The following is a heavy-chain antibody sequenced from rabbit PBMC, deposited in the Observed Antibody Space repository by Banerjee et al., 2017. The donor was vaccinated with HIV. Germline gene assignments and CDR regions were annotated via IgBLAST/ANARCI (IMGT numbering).Heavy chain of an antibody. CDR2: IDAGYRAKT. D-gene: IGHD1-1*01. Sequence: EESGGGLVQPEGSLALTCKASGFSFSSSYWICWVRQAPGKGLEWIACIDAGYRAKTYYASWAKGRFTISKTSSTTVTLQMTSLTAADTATYFCARDFDSSGGYVFDLWGPGTLVTVS. CDR1: GFSFSSSYW. V-gene: IGHV1S45*01. CDR3: ARDFDSSGGYVFDL. J-gene: IGHJ4*01.